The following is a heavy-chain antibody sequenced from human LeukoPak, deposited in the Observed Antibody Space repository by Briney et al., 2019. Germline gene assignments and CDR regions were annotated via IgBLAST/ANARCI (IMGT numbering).Heavy chain of an antibody. Sequence: ASVKVSCKASGYTFTGYYMHWVRQAPGQGLEWMGWINPNSGGTNYAQKLQGRVTMTRDTSISTAYMELSRLRSDDTAVYYCARDGMLGVYAVSFDYWGQGTLVTVSS. CDR2: INPNSGGT. CDR1: GYTFTGYY. CDR3: ARDGMLGVYAVSFDY. J-gene: IGHJ4*02. V-gene: IGHV1-2*02. D-gene: IGHD5/OR15-5a*01.